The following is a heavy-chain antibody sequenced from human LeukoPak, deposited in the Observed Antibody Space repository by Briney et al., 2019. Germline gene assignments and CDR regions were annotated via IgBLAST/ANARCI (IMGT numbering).Heavy chain of an antibody. Sequence: PSETLSLTCTVSGYSISTGYYCVWIRQPPGKGLEWIGSVYHTGSTYYNPSFKSRITMSEDMSMNQFSLKLRSVTAADTAVYYCARAEVTTSSLDSWGQGTLVTVSS. CDR3: ARAEVTTSSLDS. V-gene: IGHV4-38-2*02. CDR2: VYHTGST. J-gene: IGHJ4*02. CDR1: GYSISTGYY. D-gene: IGHD4-17*01.